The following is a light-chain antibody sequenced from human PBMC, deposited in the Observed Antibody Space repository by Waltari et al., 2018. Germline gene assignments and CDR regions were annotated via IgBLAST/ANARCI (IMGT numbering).Light chain of an antibody. CDR1: SSDVGGYNY. Sequence: QSALTQPRSVSGSPGQSVTISCTGTSSDVGGYNYVSWYQQHPGKAPKLMIYDVSKRPSGVPDRFSGSKSGNTASLTLSGLQAEDEADYYCCSYAGSYTSLAFGTGTKVTVL. CDR2: DVS. V-gene: IGLV2-11*01. CDR3: CSYAGSYTSLA. J-gene: IGLJ1*01.